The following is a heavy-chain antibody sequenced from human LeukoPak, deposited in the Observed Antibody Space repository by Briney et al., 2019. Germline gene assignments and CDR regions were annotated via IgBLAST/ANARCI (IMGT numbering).Heavy chain of an antibody. CDR3: AGGRSGWTYNWFDP. V-gene: IGHV1-8*01. D-gene: IGHD6-19*01. J-gene: IGHJ5*02. CDR1: GYTFTSYD. Sequence: ASVKVSCKASGYTFTSYDIDWVRQATGQGLEWMGWMNPNSGNTGYAQKFQGRVTMTRNTSISTAYMELSSLRSEDTAVYYCAGGRSGWTYNWFDPWGQGTLVTVSS. CDR2: MNPNSGNT.